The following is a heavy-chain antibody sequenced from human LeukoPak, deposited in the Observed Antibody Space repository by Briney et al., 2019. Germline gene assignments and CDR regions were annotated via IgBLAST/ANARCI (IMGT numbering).Heavy chain of an antibody. CDR1: GFTFSSHA. CDR3: ARHGSWSFDY. V-gene: IGHV3-23*01. Sequence: PGGSLRLSCAASGFTFSSHAMSWGRQAPGKGLEWVSAITSGSGSNVYYTDSLTGRFTISRDNSKNTLYLHMNSLGAEDTAVYYCARHGSWSFDYWGQGTLLTVSA. CDR2: ITSGSGSNV. D-gene: IGHD6-13*01. J-gene: IGHJ4*02.